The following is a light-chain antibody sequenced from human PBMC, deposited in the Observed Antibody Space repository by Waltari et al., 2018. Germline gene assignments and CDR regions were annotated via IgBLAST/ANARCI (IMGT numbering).Light chain of an antibody. CDR2: DAS. Sequence: EIVLTQSPATLSLSPGERATLSCRASQSVSSYLAWYQQKPRQAPRLLIYDASNRATGIPARFMGSGSGTDFTLTISSLEPEDFAVYYCQQRSNWPITFGQGTRLEIK. J-gene: IGKJ5*01. V-gene: IGKV3-11*01. CDR3: QQRSNWPIT. CDR1: QSVSSY.